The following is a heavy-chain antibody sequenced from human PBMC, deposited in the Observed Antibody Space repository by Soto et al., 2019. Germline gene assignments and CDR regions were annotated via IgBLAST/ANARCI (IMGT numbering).Heavy chain of an antibody. CDR2: ISGSGGST. CDR1: GFTFSSYA. J-gene: IGHJ4*02. D-gene: IGHD1-26*01. CDR3: ARRGSGSYYDY. Sequence: EVPLLESGGGLVQPGGSLRLSCAASGFTFSSYAMRWVRQAPVKGLEWVSAISGSGGSTYYADSVKGRFTISRDNSKNTLYLQVNSLGAEDTAVYYCARRGSGSYYDYWGQGTVVTVSS. V-gene: IGHV3-23*01.